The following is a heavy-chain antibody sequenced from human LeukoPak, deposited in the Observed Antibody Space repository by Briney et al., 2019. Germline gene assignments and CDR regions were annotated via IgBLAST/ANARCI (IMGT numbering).Heavy chain of an antibody. D-gene: IGHD6-19*01. V-gene: IGHV4-34*01. CDR3: ARFRYSSGWYRDY. Sequence: SETLSLTCAVYGGSFSGYYWSWIRQPPGKGLEWIGEINHSGSTNYNPSLKSRVTISVDTSKNQFSLKLSSVTAADTAVYYCARFRYSSGWYRDYWGQGTLVTVSS. CDR1: GGSFSGYY. J-gene: IGHJ4*02. CDR2: INHSGST.